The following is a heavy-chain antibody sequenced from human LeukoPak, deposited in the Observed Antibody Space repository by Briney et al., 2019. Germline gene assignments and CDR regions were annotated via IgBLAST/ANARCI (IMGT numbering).Heavy chain of an antibody. D-gene: IGHD3-10*01. J-gene: IGHJ5*02. CDR2: IYSSGDT. CDR3: ARGAMVRGVPFDP. Sequence: SETLSLTCTVPGGSISNYYWSWIRQPAGKGLEWIGRIYSSGDTNYNPSLKSRVTMSVDTSKNQFSLKLSTVTAADTAVYYCARGAMVRGVPFDPWGQGTLVTVSS. CDR1: GGSISNYY. V-gene: IGHV4-4*07.